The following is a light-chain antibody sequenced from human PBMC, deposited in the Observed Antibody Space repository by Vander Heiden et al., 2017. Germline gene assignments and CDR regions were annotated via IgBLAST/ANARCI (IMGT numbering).Light chain of an antibody. CDR2: KDS. CDR3: QSADSSGTYVV. J-gene: IGLJ2*01. CDR1: ALPKQY. Sequence: SYALTQPPSVSVSPGQTARITCSGDALPKQYAYWYQQKPGQAPVLVIYKDSERPSGIPERFSGSSSGTTVTFTISGVQAEDEADYYCQSADSSGTYVVFGGGTKLTVL. V-gene: IGLV3-25*03.